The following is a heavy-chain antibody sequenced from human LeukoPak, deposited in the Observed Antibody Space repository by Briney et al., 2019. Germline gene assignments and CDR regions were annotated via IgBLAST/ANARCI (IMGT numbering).Heavy chain of an antibody. CDR1: GGSVSTYY. V-gene: IGHV4-4*07. Sequence: PSETLSLTCTVSGGSVSTYYWSWIRQPAGKGLEWIGRIYTSGSTNYNPSLKSRVTISEDTSKNQFSLKLNSVTAADTAVYYCARVPARRVVTTPTYFDFWGQGTLVTVSS. D-gene: IGHD2-21*02. CDR2: IYTSGST. J-gene: IGHJ4*02. CDR3: ARVPARRVVTTPTYFDF.